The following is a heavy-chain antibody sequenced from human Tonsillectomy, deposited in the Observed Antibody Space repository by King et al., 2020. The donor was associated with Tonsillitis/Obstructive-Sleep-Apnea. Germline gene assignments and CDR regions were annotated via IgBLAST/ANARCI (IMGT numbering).Heavy chain of an antibody. D-gene: IGHD3-3*01. V-gene: IGHV4-4*02. J-gene: IGHJ4*02. CDR2: IYHSGST. CDR3: ARGVTVDYDFWSGYNDY. CDR1: GGSISSSNW. Sequence: VQLQESGPGLVKPSGTLSLTCAVSGGSISSSNWWRWVRQPPGKGLEWIGEIYHSGSTNYNPSLKSRVTISVDKSKNQFSLKLSSVTAADTAVYYCARGVTVDYDFWSGYNDYWGQGTLVTVSS.